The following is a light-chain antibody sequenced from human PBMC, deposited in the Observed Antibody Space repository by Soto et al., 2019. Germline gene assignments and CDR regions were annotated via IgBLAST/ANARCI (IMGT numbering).Light chain of an antibody. CDR3: QQRSNWPTT. Sequence: EIVLTQSPATLSLSPGERATLSCRASQSVSRHLAWYQQKPGQAPRLLIYDASNRATGIPARFSGSGSGTDFTLTISSLEPEDFAVYYCQQRSNWPTTFGQGTRLEI. V-gene: IGKV3-11*01. CDR1: QSVSRH. CDR2: DAS. J-gene: IGKJ5*01.